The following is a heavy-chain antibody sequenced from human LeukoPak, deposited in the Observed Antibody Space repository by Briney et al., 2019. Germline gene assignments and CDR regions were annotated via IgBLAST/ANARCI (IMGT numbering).Heavy chain of an antibody. J-gene: IGHJ6*03. CDR3: ARGPILGYYYYMDV. Sequence: GGSLRLSCAASGFTFSSYWMHWVRQAPGKGLVWVSRINGDGSTTSYADSVKGRFTISRDNAKNTLYLQMNSLRAEDTAVYYCARGPILGYYYYMDVWGKGTTVTVSS. CDR1: GFTFSSYW. V-gene: IGHV3-74*01. CDR2: INGDGSTT.